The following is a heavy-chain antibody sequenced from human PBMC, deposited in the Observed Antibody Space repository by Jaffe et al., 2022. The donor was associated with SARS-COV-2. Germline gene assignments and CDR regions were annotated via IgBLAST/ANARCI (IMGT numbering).Heavy chain of an antibody. CDR1: GFTFSNAW. Sequence: EVQLVESGGGLVKPGGSLRLSCAASGFTFSNAWMSWVRQAPGKGLEWVGRIKSKTDGGTTDYAAPVKGRFTISRDDSKNTLYLQMNSLKTEDTAVYYCTTRIVVVPAAITQLGYYGMDVWGQGTTVTVSS. CDR2: IKSKTDGGTT. J-gene: IGHJ6*02. CDR3: TTRIVVVPAAITQLGYYGMDV. D-gene: IGHD2-2*01. V-gene: IGHV3-15*01.